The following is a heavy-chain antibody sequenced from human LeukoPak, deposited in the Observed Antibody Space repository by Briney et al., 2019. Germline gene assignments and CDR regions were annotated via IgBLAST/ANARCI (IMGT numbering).Heavy chain of an antibody. Sequence: GGSLRLSCVASGFAFSSHAMTWVRQAPGQGLEWVSTISVTGGGTHYAGSVKGRFTIARDNSKNTLYLQLNSLRAEDTARYYCLKVGAFWKGPIFDNWGQGAHVTVSS. J-gene: IGHJ4*02. CDR2: ISVTGGGT. D-gene: IGHD3-3*01. V-gene: IGHV3-23*01. CDR1: GFAFSSHA. CDR3: LKVGAFWKGPIFDN.